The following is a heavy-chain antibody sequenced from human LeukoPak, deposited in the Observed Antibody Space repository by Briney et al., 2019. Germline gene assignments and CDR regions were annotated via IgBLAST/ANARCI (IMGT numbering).Heavy chain of an antibody. CDR3: AKQMLEERH. Sequence: GGSLRLSCAASGFTFSSQAMNWVRQAPGKGLEWVSSIDESGDDAHYADSVKGRFTISRDNSKDTLYLQMNSLGAGDTGIYYCAKQMLEERHWGQGTLATVSS. CDR2: IDESGDDA. CDR1: GFTFSSQA. V-gene: IGHV3-23*01. J-gene: IGHJ4*02. D-gene: IGHD3-16*01.